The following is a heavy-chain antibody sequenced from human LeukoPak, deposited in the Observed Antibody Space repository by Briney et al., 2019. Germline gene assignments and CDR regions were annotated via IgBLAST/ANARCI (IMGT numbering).Heavy chain of an antibody. Sequence: GGSLRLSCVASGFTFSRYSMSWVRQAPGRGMEWVSYIDDGSTYMSYADSVKGRFTISRDNAKNSLHLQMNSLRAEDTATYYCVRDTSANAVLTGYYTWGQGTLVTVSS. J-gene: IGHJ4*02. CDR1: GFTFSRYS. CDR3: VRDTSANAVLTGYYT. V-gene: IGHV3-21*01. D-gene: IGHD3-3*01. CDR2: IDDGSTYM.